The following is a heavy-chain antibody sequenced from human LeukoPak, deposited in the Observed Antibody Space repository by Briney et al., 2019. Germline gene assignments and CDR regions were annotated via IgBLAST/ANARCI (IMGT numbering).Heavy chain of an antibody. D-gene: IGHD2-2*01. CDR3: AREVTASCSSTSCYLNWFDP. V-gene: IGHV4-34*01. CDR2: INHSGST. J-gene: IGHJ5*02. CDR1: GGSFSGYY. Sequence: SETLSLTCAVYGGSFSGYYWSWIRQPPGEGLEWIGEINHSGSTNYNPSLKSRVTISVDTSKNQFFLKLSSVTAADTAVYYCAREVTASCSSTSCYLNWFDPWGQGTLVTVSS.